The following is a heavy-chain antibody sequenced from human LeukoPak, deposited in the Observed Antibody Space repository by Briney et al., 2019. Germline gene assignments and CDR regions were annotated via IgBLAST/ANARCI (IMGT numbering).Heavy chain of an antibody. CDR2: IIPIFGTA. CDR3: ARDRGASSGPLDY. D-gene: IGHD6-19*01. V-gene: IGHV1-69*05. CDR1: GGTFSSYA. J-gene: IGHJ4*02. Sequence: ASVKVSCKASGGTFSSYAISWVRQAPGQGLEWMGRIIPIFGTANYAQKFQGRVTITTDESTSTAYMELSSLRSEDTAMYYCARDRGASSGPLDYWGQGTLVTVSS.